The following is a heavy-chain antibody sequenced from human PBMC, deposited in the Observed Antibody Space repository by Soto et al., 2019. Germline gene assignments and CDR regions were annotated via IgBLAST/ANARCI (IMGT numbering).Heavy chain of an antibody. J-gene: IGHJ4*02. CDR2: ISWNSGDK. CDR3: VRGRGPMNRGYFFS. Sequence: VQMVESGGGLVKPGMSLRLSCAASGFRVDDFAMHWVRQGQGKGLEWVSGISWNSGDKDYGDSVKGRFVISRDNDKNSLDLQMNSLRPEDTAVYYCVRGRGPMNRGYFFSWGRGTLVIVSP. CDR1: GFRVDDFA. V-gene: IGHV3-9*01. D-gene: IGHD2-21*01.